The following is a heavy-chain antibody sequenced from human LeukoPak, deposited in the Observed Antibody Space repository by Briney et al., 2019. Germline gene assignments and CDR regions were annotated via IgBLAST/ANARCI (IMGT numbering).Heavy chain of an antibody. CDR3: AREGDSSGYSPWFDY. V-gene: IGHV3-7*01. J-gene: IGHJ4*02. CDR1: GFTFSSYW. Sequence: GGSLRLSCAASGFTFSSYWMSWVRQAPGKGLEWVANIKQDGSEKYYVDSVKGRFTISRDNAKNSLYLQMNSLRAEDTAVYYCAREGDSSGYSPWFDYWGQGTLVTVSS. D-gene: IGHD3-22*01. CDR2: IKQDGSEK.